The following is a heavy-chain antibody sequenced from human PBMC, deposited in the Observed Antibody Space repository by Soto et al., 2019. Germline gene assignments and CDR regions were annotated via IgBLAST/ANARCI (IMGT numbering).Heavy chain of an antibody. V-gene: IGHV3-23*01. CDR1: GFTFSSYA. J-gene: IGHJ6*02. Sequence: GGSLRLSCAASGFTFSSYAMSWVRQAPGKGLEWVSAISGSGGSTYYADSVKGRFTISRDNSKNTLYLQMNSLRAEDTAVYYCAKTLGQEDSSSFLRNVYYYGMDVWGQGTTVTLSS. CDR3: AKTLGQEDSSSFLRNVYYYGMDV. D-gene: IGHD3-22*01. CDR2: ISGSGGST.